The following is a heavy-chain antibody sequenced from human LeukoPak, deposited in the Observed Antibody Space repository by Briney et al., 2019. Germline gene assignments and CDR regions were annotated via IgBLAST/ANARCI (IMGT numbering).Heavy chain of an antibody. CDR1: GDSISGSY. D-gene: IGHD3-10*01. J-gene: IGHJ4*02. Sequence: SETLSLTCTVSGDSISGSYWSWIRQPPGQGLEYIGYIYSSGPTNYNPSLKSRFTISVDTSRNQLFLKLTSVTAADTAVYFCAKKGGSGNLVYFDYWGQGALVTVSS. CDR3: AKKGGSGNLVYFDY. CDR2: IYSSGPT. V-gene: IGHV4-4*09.